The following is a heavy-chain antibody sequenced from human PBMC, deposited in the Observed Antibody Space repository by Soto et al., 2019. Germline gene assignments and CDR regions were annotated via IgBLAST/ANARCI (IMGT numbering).Heavy chain of an antibody. CDR3: AKRSRYYGSGSYYFDL. D-gene: IGHD3-10*01. CDR1: GFTFSSYA. CDR2: ISGSGGST. Sequence: GGSLRPSCAASGFTFSSYAMSWVRQAPGKGLEWVSAISGSGGSTYYADSVKGRFTISRDNSKNTLYLQMNSLRAEDTAVYYCAKRSRYYGSGSYYFDLWGRGTLVTVSS. J-gene: IGHJ2*01. V-gene: IGHV3-23*01.